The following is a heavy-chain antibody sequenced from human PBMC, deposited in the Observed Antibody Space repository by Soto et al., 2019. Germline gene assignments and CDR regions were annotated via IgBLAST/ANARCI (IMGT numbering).Heavy chain of an antibody. CDR2: INHSGST. D-gene: IGHD3-22*01. CDR3: ARGIKRHPYYYDSSGYAY. Sequence: SETLSLTCAVYGGSFSGYYWSWIRQPPGKGLEWIGEINHSGSTNYNPSLKSRVTISVDTSKNQFSLKLSSVTAADTAVYYCARGIKRHPYYYDSSGYAYWGQGTLVTVSS. J-gene: IGHJ4*02. V-gene: IGHV4-34*01. CDR1: GGSFSGYY.